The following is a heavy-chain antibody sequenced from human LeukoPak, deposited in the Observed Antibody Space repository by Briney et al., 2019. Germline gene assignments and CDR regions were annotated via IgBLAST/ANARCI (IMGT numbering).Heavy chain of an antibody. J-gene: IGHJ4*02. D-gene: IGHD2-2*01. V-gene: IGHV1-2*02. Sequence: GASVKVSCKASGYTFTGYYMHWVRQAPGQGLEWMGWINPNSGGTNYAQKFQGRVAMTRDTSISTAYMELSRLRSDDTAVYYCARGGDHCSSTSCYDYWGQGTLVTVSS. CDR1: GYTFTGYY. CDR3: ARGGDHCSSTSCYDY. CDR2: INPNSGGT.